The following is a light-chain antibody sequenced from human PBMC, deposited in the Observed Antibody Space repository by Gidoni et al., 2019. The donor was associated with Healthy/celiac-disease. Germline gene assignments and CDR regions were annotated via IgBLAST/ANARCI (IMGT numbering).Light chain of an antibody. V-gene: IGKV1-5*03. J-gene: IGKJ1*01. CDR2: KAS. CDR1: QSISSW. CDR3: QQYNSYPWT. Sequence: IKITQPPSTLSASVGDRVTITCRASQSISSWLAWYQQKPGKAPKLLIYKASSLESGVPSRFSGSGSGTDFTLTISSLQPDDFATYYCQQYNSYPWTFGPGTKVEIK.